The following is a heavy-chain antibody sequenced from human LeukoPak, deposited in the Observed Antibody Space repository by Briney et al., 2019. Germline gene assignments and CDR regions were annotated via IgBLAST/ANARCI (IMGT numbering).Heavy chain of an antibody. Sequence: ASVKVSCKASGYTFTSYGISWVRQAPGQGLEWMGWISAYNGNTNYAQKLQGRVTMTTDTSTSTAYMELRSLRSDDTAVYYCARAARGRGFWSGVPAGYYYMDVWGKGTTVTVSS. D-gene: IGHD3-3*01. CDR2: ISAYNGNT. V-gene: IGHV1-18*01. CDR1: GYTFTSYG. CDR3: ARAARGRGFWSGVPAGYYYMDV. J-gene: IGHJ6*03.